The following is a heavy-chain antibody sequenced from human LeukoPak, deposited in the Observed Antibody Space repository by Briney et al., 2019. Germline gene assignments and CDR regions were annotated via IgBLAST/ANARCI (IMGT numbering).Heavy chain of an antibody. CDR3: ARGGYCSSTSCYSNNWFDP. V-gene: IGHV4-59*12. CDR1: GGSISSYY. D-gene: IGHD2-2*01. Sequence: ETLSLTCTVSGGSISSYYWSWIRQPPGKGLEWIGYIYYSGSTNYNPSLKSRVTISVDRSKNQFSLKLSSVTAADTAVYYCARGGYCSSTSCYSNNWFDPWGQGTLVTVSS. J-gene: IGHJ5*02. CDR2: IYYSGST.